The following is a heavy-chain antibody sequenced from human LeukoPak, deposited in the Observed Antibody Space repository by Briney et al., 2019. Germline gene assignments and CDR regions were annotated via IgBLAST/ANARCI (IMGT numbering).Heavy chain of an antibody. V-gene: IGHV4-30-4*08. D-gene: IGHD2-2*01. CDR2: IYYSGST. J-gene: IGHJ6*03. CDR1: GGSFSGYY. Sequence: SETLSLTCAVYGGSFSGYYWSWIRQPPGKGLEWIGYIYYSGSTYYNPSLKSRVTISVDTSKNQFSLKLSSVTAADTAVYYCARGAFDCSSTSCYLYYYYMDVWGKGTTVTVSS. CDR3: ARGAFDCSSTSCYLYYYYMDV.